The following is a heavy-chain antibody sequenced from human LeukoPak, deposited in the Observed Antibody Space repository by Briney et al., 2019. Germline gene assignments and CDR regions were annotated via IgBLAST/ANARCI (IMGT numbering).Heavy chain of an antibody. Sequence: ASVKFSCKASGDTFTTDYIHWVRQGPGQGPEWMGVSNPSGGSTTNAQKFQGRVTMTRDTSTSTVYMELSSLKSEDTAIYYCARARGSGSYYGHDYYYYHYMDVWGKGTTVTVSS. J-gene: IGHJ6*03. D-gene: IGHD3-10*01. V-gene: IGHV1-46*01. CDR2: SNPSGGST. CDR1: GDTFTTDY. CDR3: ARARGSGSYYGHDYYYYHYMDV.